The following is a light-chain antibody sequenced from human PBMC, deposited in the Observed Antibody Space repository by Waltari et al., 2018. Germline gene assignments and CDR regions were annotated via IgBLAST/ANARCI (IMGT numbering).Light chain of an antibody. CDR1: SSTIGSNY. CDR2: RNN. J-gene: IGLJ3*02. Sequence: QSVLTQPPSASGTPGQRVTIPCSGSSSTIGSNYVYWYQQLPGTAPKLLIYRNNQRPSAVPLLFSASTSATSASPAISGLRSEDEANYYCAAWEDSLSVWVFCGGTNMTVL. CDR3: AAWEDSLSVWV. V-gene: IGLV1-47*01.